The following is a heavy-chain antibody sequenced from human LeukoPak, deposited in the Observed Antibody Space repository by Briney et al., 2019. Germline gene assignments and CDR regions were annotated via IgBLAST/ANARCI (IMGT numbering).Heavy chain of an antibody. CDR1: GYSFTSYW. CDR2: IDPSDSYT. J-gene: IGHJ4*02. V-gene: IGHV5-10-1*01. D-gene: IGHD3-9*01. Sequence: GESLKISCKGSGYSFTSYWISWVRQMPGKGLERMGRIDPSDSYTNYSPSFQGHVTISADKSISTAYLQWSSLKASDTAMYYCARLSYYDILTGYYTSYFDYWGQGTLVTVSS. CDR3: ARLSYYDILTGYYTSYFDY.